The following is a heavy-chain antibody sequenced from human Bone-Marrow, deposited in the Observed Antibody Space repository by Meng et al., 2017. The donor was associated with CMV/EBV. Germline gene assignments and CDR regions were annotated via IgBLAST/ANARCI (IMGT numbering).Heavy chain of an antibody. V-gene: IGHV4-34*01. J-gene: IGHJ5*02. Sequence: SETLSLTCAVYGGSFSGYFWSWIRQPPGKGLEWIGEINYSENTNYNASLKSRVTMSVDTSKKHFSLRLSSVTAADTAVYYCARIARGGRGVPFEPRGQGALVTVSS. CDR2: INYSENT. CDR3: ARIARGGRGVPFEP. D-gene: IGHD3-16*01. CDR1: GGSFSGYF.